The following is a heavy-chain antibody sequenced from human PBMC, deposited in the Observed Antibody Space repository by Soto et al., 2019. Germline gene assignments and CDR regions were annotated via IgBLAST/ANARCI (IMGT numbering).Heavy chain of an antibody. D-gene: IGHD3-3*01. Sequence: GSLRLSCAGSGFTFSSNSMNWVRQAPGKGLEWVSSISSSSTYIYYADSVKGRFTISRDNAKNSLYLQMNSLRAEDTAVYYCASRGVGYSYGMDVWGQGTTVTVSS. CDR1: GFTFSSNS. V-gene: IGHV3-21*01. CDR3: ASRGVGYSYGMDV. CDR2: ISSSSTYI. J-gene: IGHJ6*02.